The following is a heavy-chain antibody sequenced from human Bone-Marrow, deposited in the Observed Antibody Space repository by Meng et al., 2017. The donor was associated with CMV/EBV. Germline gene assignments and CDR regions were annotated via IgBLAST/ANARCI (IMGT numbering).Heavy chain of an antibody. Sequence: ASVKVSCKASGYTFTSYYMHWVRQAPGQGLEWMGIINPSGGSTSYAQKFQGRVTMTRDTSTSTVYMELSSLRSEDTAVYYCARGECFNKNCPRAEEFRHWGQGSLVTVSS. J-gene: IGHJ1*01. V-gene: IGHV1-46*01. CDR3: ARGECFNKNCPRAEEFRH. CDR2: INPSGGST. D-gene: IGHD2/OR15-2a*01. CDR1: GYTFTSYY.